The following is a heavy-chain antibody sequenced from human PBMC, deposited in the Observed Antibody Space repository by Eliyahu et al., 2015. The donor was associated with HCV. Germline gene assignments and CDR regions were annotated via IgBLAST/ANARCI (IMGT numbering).Heavy chain of an antibody. J-gene: IGHJ3*02. CDR1: XFIFXXYG. CDR2: LSADGRDG. V-gene: IGHV3-30*03. Sequence: QVQLVESGGGVVQPGGSLRLSCAAXXFIFXXYGMHWVRQAPGKGLEWVAGLSADGRDGYHADSVKGRFTISRDTSKNTLYLQMNSLRAEDTAVYHCARGYSGYKSGLNAFDIWGQGTMDHRLF. D-gene: IGHD5-12*01. CDR3: ARGYSGYKSGLNAFDI.